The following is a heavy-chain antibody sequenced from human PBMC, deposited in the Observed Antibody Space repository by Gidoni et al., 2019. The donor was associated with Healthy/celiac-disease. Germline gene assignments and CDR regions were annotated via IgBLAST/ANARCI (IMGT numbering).Heavy chain of an antibody. J-gene: IGHJ4*02. CDR2: ISSSSSYI. CDR3: ARVRSGSYRLRYFDY. Sequence: EVQLVESGGGLVKPGGSLRLSCAASGFTFSSYSMNWVRQAPGKGLEWVSSISSSSSYIYYADSVKGRFTISRDNAKNSLYLQMNSLRAEDTAVYYCARVRSGSYRLRYFDYWGQGTLVTVSS. CDR1: GFTFSSYS. V-gene: IGHV3-21*01. D-gene: IGHD1-26*01.